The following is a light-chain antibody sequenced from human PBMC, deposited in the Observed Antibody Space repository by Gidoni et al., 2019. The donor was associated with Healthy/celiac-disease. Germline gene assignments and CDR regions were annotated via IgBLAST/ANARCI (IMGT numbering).Light chain of an antibody. V-gene: IGKV4-1*01. CDR2: WAS. CDR1: QSVLSSSNNKNY. CDR3: QQYYSTPLT. Sequence: DIVMTQSPDSLAVSLGERATINCKSSQSVLSSSNNKNYLAWYQQKPGQPPKLLIYWASTRESGVPDRFSGSGSGTDFTLTISSLQAEDVAVYYCQQYYSTPLTFGQXTKVEIK. J-gene: IGKJ1*01.